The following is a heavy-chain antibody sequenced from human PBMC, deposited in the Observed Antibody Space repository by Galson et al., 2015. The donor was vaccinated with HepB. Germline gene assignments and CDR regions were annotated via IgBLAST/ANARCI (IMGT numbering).Heavy chain of an antibody. D-gene: IGHD3-3*01. Sequence: SLRLSCATSGFSFGDYALSWLRQAPGKGLEWVSFIRNKAYGGTTEYAASVKGRFIISRDDSKSIAYLQMNNLKTEDAAVYFCTRGGGSGRYYFDYWGQGTLVTVSS. J-gene: IGHJ4*02. CDR1: GFSFGDYA. CDR2: IRNKAYGGTT. V-gene: IGHV3-49*03. CDR3: TRGGGSGRYYFDY.